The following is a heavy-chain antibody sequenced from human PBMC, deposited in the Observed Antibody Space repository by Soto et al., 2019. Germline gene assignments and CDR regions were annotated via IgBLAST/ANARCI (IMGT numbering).Heavy chain of an antibody. Sequence: GGSLRLSCAASGFTFSSYAMSWVRQAPGKGLEWVSAISGSGGSTYYADSVKGRFTISRDNSKNTLYLQMNSLRAEDTAVYYCAKDRLRRYYYDSSGSRFDAFDIWSQGTMVTVSS. J-gene: IGHJ3*02. CDR2: ISGSGGST. V-gene: IGHV3-23*01. CDR3: AKDRLRRYYYDSSGSRFDAFDI. CDR1: GFTFSSYA. D-gene: IGHD3-22*01.